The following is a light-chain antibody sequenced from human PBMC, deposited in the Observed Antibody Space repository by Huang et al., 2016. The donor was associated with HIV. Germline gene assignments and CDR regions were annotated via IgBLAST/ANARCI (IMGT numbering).Light chain of an antibody. Sequence: EIVLTQSPATLSLSPGERATLSCRASQSISSYLAWYQQKPGQAPRPLIYDASNRATGVPARFSGGGSGTDFTLTISSLEPEDFAVYYCQQRSNWPPEGTFGQGTKVEIK. V-gene: IGKV3-11*01. J-gene: IGKJ1*01. CDR3: QQRSNWPPEGT. CDR2: DAS. CDR1: QSISSY.